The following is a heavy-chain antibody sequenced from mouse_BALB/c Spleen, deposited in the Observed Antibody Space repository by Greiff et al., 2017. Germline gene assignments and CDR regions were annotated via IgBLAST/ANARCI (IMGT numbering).Heavy chain of an antibody. Sequence: EVMLVESGGGLVKPGGSLKLSCAASGFTFSDYYMYWVRQTPEKRLEWVATISDGGSYTYYPDSVKGRFTISRDNAKNNLYLQMSSLKSEDTAMYYCARGDYYYGSSRAMDYWGQGTSVTVSS. CDR2: ISDGGSYT. D-gene: IGHD1-1*01. V-gene: IGHV5-4*02. CDR1: GFTFSDYY. CDR3: ARGDYYYGSSRAMDY. J-gene: IGHJ4*01.